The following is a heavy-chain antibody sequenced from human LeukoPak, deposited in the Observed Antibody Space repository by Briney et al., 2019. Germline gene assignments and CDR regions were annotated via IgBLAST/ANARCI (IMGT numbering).Heavy chain of an antibody. D-gene: IGHD4-17*01. CDR2: IRSKAYSGTT. V-gene: IGHV3-49*03. CDR3: TSTASTVTTMGYYFDY. Sequence: GGSLRLSCTASGFTFGDYSMSWFRQAPGKGLEWVGFIRSKAYSGTTEYAASVKGRFTISRDDSKSIAYLQMDGLKTEDTAVYYCTSTASTVTTMGYYFDYWGQGTLVTVSS. CDR1: GFTFGDYS. J-gene: IGHJ4*02.